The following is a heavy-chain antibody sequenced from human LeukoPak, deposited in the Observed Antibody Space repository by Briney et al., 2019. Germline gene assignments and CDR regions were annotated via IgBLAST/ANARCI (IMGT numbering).Heavy chain of an antibody. CDR3: ARPRNARGGDAFDI. J-gene: IGHJ3*02. CDR2: IYSRDSHT. D-gene: IGHD3-16*01. V-gene: IGHV5-51*01. Sequence: ESLKISCKCSGYSFTSYWIGLVRQVPGKGIEWVWIIYSRDSHTRYSPPFQGQVPISADKSISTAYLQWSSLKASDTAMYYCARPRNARGGDAFDIWGQGTRVTVSS. CDR1: GYSFTSYW.